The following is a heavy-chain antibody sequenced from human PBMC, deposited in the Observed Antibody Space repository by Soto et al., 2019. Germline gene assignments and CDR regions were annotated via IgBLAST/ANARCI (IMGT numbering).Heavy chain of an antibody. Sequence: QVQLVESGGGVVQPGRSLRLSCAASGFTFSSYGMHWVRQAPGKGLEWVAVISYDGSNKYYADSVKGRFTISRDNSKNTLYLQMNSLRAEGTAVYYCAKDENWGSSYYFDYWGQGTLVTVSS. CDR2: ISYDGSNK. D-gene: IGHD7-27*01. V-gene: IGHV3-30*18. CDR1: GFTFSSYG. CDR3: AKDENWGSSYYFDY. J-gene: IGHJ4*02.